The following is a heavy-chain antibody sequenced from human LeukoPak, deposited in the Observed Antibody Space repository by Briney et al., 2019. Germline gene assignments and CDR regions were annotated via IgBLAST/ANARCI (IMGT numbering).Heavy chain of an antibody. J-gene: IGHJ1*01. CDR1: GGTFSSYA. V-gene: IGHV1-69*04. Sequence: ASVTVSCKASGGTFSSYAISWVRQAPGQGLEWMGRIIPILGIANYAQKFQGRVTMTRDTSISTAYMELSRLRSDDTAVYYCARYSSSSFQHWGQGTLVTVSS. D-gene: IGHD6-13*01. CDR2: IIPILGIA. CDR3: ARYSSSSFQH.